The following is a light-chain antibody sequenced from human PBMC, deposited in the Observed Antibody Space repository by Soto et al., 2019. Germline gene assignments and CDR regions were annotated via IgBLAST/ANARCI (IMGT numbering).Light chain of an antibody. CDR1: GNDVGNYNL. J-gene: IGLJ3*02. CDR3: CSSSGVTTWI. Sequence: QSALSQPASVSGSPGQSVTISCSGTGNDVGNYNLVSWYQQHPGKVPKLLIYEVSRRPSGVSDRFSASKSGNTASLTISGLQADEEADYYCCSSSGVTTWIFGGGTQLTVL. CDR2: EVS. V-gene: IGLV2-23*02.